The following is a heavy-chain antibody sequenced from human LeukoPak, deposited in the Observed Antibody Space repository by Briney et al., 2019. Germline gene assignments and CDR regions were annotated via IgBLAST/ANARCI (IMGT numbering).Heavy chain of an antibody. V-gene: IGHV5-51*01. CDR2: IYPGDSDT. Sequence: GECLKISCKGSGYSFTSYWIGWVRQMPGKGLEWMGIIYPGDSDTRYSPSFQGQVTISADKSISTAYLQWSSLKASDTAMYYCALNWNLIAAAADYFDYWGQGTLVTVSS. CDR3: ALNWNLIAAAADYFDY. CDR1: GYSFTSYW. J-gene: IGHJ4*02. D-gene: IGHD6-13*01.